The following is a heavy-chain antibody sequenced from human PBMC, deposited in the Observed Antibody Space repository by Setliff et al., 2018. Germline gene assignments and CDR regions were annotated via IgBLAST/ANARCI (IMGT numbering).Heavy chain of an antibody. J-gene: IGHJ4*02. V-gene: IGHV1-18*01. D-gene: IGHD3-22*01. CDR3: ARINFYVSSGYYYAPDY. CDR2: ISPYTGNT. CDR1: GYTFSDYG. Sequence: ASVKVSCKASGYTFSDYGISWVRQAPGQGLEWMGWISPYTGNTFYAPQFQGRVIMTTDTSTNTAYMELRSLRSDDTAVYYCARINFYVSSGYYYAPDYWGQGTLVTVSS.